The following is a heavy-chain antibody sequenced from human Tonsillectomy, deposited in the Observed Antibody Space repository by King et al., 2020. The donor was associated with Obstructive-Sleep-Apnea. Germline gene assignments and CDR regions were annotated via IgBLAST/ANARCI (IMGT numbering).Heavy chain of an antibody. CDR3: ASHLYSGDYFDY. CDR2: IYSGGST. V-gene: IGHV3-53*04. CDR1: GFTVSSNY. J-gene: IGHJ4*02. Sequence: QLVQSGGGLVQPGGSLRLSCAASGFTVSSNYMSWVRQPPGKGLEWVSVIYSGGSTFYADSVKGRFTISRHNSKNTVYLQMNSLRAEDTAVYYCASHLYSGDYFDYWGQGTLVTVSS. D-gene: IGHD2-8*01.